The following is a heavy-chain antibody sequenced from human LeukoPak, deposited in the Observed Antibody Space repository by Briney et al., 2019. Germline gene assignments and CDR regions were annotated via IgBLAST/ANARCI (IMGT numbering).Heavy chain of an antibody. V-gene: IGHV4-30-2*01. CDR3: ARGVVAATSAPANMDV. D-gene: IGHD2-15*01. CDR1: GGSISSGGYS. CDR2: IYHSGST. J-gene: IGHJ6*02. Sequence: SQTLSLTCAVSGGSISSGGYSWSWIRQPPGKGLEWIGYIYHSGSTYYNPSLKGRVTISVDRSKNQFSLKLSSVTAADTAVYYCARGVVAATSAPANMDVWGQGTTVTVSS.